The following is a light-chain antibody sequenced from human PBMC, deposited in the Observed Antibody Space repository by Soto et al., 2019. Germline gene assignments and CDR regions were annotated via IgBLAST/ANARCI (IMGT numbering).Light chain of an antibody. CDR2: TTS. CDR1: QSVSSY. CDR3: QQTYSIPYT. J-gene: IGKJ2*01. V-gene: IGKV1-39*01. Sequence: DIQMTQSPSSLSASVGDRVTVTCRASQSVSSYLNWYRQLPGKAPKLLIFTTSTLQSGVPSRFSGSGSGTDFTLTISRLQPEDFATYYCQQTYSIPYTFGRGTKLEIK.